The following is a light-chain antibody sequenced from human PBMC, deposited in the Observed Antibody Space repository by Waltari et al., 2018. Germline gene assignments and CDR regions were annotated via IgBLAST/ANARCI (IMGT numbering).Light chain of an antibody. Sequence: QSALTQPPSASGSPGQSVTISCTGTSSDVGGYNSVSWYQQHPGKAPKLMIYEVSKRPSGVPDRFSGSKSCNTASLTVSGLQAEDEADFYCSSYAGSNAVIFGGGTKLTVL. CDR3: SSYAGSNAVI. CDR1: SSDVGGYNS. V-gene: IGLV2-8*01. CDR2: EVS. J-gene: IGLJ2*01.